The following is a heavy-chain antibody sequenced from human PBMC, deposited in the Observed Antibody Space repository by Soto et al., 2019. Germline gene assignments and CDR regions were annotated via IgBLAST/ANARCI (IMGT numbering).Heavy chain of an antibody. CDR2: ISYSGST. CDR1: GGSINSGGYY. D-gene: IGHD3-10*01. V-gene: IGHV4-31*03. Sequence: TLSLTSTVSGGSINSGGYYWSWIRQHPGKGLEWIGYISYSGSTYYKPSLKSRLTISVDTSKNQFSLKLTSVTAADTAVYYCARDRAPALVRDYYYYGMDVGGQGTTVT. CDR3: ARDRAPALVRDYYYYGMDV. J-gene: IGHJ6*02.